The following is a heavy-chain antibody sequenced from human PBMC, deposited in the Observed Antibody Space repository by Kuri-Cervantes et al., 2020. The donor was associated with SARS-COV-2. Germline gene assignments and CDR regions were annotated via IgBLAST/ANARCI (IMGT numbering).Heavy chain of an antibody. J-gene: IGHJ4*02. CDR2: IIPIFGTA. CDR3: ARGGSSYSSSWFDYYFDY. Sequence: SVKVSCKASGGTFSSYAISWVRQAPGQGLEWMGRIIPIFGTANYAQKFRGRVTITADKSTSTAYMELSSLRSEDTAVYYCARGGSSYSSSWFDYYFDYWGQGTRVTGAS. CDR1: GGTFSSYA. D-gene: IGHD6-13*01. V-gene: IGHV1-69*06.